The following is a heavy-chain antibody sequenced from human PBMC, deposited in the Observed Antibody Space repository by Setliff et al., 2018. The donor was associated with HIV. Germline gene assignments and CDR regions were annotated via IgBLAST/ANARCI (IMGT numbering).Heavy chain of an antibody. CDR3: ARDRTAGYHYDYGY. D-gene: IGHD3-16*01. J-gene: IGHJ4*02. Sequence: ASVKVSCKASGYTSTSYAIHWVRQAPGQGLEWLGMVNPSGGSTAYAQKFQGRVTMTRDTSTNTVYMDLSGLRSDDTAVYYCARDRTAGYHYDYGYWGQGTLVTVSS. CDR2: VNPSGGST. CDR1: GYTSTSYA. V-gene: IGHV1-46*01.